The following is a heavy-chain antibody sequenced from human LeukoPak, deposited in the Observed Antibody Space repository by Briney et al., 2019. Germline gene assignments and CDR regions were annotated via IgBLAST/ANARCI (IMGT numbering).Heavy chain of an antibody. CDR2: IKQDGSEK. CDR1: GFTFSIYW. Sequence: PGGSLRLSCAASGFTFSIYWMSWVRQTPGKGLEWVANIKQDGSEKYYVDSVKGRFTISRDSAKNSLYLQMDSLRAEDTAVYYCARDTWGNDYWGQGTLVTVSS. J-gene: IGHJ4*02. CDR3: ARDTWGNDY. V-gene: IGHV3-7*01. D-gene: IGHD3-16*01.